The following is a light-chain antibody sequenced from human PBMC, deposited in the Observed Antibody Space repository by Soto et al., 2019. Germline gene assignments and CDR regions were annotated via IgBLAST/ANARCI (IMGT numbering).Light chain of an antibody. V-gene: IGLV2-23*01. CDR3: CSYAGSSTFV. CDR1: SSDVGSYHL. Sequence: QSALTQPASVSGSPGQSITISCTGTSSDVGSYHLVSWYQHHPGKAPKLMIYEGRKRPSGVSNRFSGSKSGNTASLTISGLHAEDESDYYCCSYAGSSTFVFGTGTKVTVL. J-gene: IGLJ1*01. CDR2: EGR.